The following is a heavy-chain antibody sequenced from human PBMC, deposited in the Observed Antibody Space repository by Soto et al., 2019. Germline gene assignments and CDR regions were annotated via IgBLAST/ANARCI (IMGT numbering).Heavy chain of an antibody. V-gene: IGHV3-23*01. CDR2: ISGSGGST. CDR1: GFTFSSYA. CDR3: AKLLGYCSGGSCSAADAFDI. J-gene: IGHJ3*02. D-gene: IGHD2-15*01. Sequence: GGSLRLSCAASGFTFSSYAMSWVRQAPGKGLECVLAISGSGGSTYYADSVKGRFTISRDNSKNTLYLQMNSLRAEDTAVYYCAKLLGYCSGGSCSAADAFDIWGQGTMVTVSS.